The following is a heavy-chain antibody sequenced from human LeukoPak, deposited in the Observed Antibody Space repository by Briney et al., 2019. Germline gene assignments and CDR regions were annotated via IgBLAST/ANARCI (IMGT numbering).Heavy chain of an antibody. CDR3: ARATAKGSNLEKYYFDY. J-gene: IGHJ4*02. D-gene: IGHD5-24*01. CDR1: GASIDSYY. Sequence: SETLSLTCTISGASIDSYYWSWIRQPPGKGLEWIGYIYYSGSTNYNPSLKSRVTISVDTSKNQFSLKLSSVTAADTAVYYCARATAKGSNLEKYYFDYWGQGTLVTVSS. V-gene: IGHV4-59*01. CDR2: IYYSGST.